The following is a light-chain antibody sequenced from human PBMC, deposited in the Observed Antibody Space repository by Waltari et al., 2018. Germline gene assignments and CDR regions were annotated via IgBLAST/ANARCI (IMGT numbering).Light chain of an antibody. CDR2: LGS. Sequence: DIVMTQSPLSLPVTSGETASISCRSSQSLLYSNGYNYLDWYLQKPGQSPQLLIYLGSNRASGVPDRFSGSGSGTDFTLKISRVEAEDVGVYYCMQALQTPWTFGQGTKVEIK. J-gene: IGKJ1*01. CDR1: QSLLYSNGYNY. V-gene: IGKV2-28*01. CDR3: MQALQTPWT.